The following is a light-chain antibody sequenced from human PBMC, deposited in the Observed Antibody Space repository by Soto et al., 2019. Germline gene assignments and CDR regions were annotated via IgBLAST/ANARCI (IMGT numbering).Light chain of an antibody. CDR1: QSISSY. J-gene: IGKJ4*01. Sequence: DIQMPQSPSSLSASVGDRVTITCRASQSISSYLNWYQQKPGKAPKLLIYAASSLQSGFQSRFIGSKSGTDFTLTISSLQPEDFATYYGQQSYSTPLTFGGGTQVEIK. CDR2: AAS. CDR3: QQSYSTPLT. V-gene: IGKV1-39*01.